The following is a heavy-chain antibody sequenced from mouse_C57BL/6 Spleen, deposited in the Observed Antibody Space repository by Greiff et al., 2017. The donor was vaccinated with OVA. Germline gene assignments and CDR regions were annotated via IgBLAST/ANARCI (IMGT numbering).Heavy chain of an antibody. V-gene: IGHV1-19*01. CDR3: ARDRATVVDYYARDY. Sequence: VHVKQSGPVLVKPGASVKMSCKASGYTFTDYYMNWVKQSHGKSLEWIGVIHPYNGGTSYNQKFKGKATLTVDKSSSTAYMELNSLTSEDSAVYYCARDRATVVDYYARDYWGQGTSVTVSS. J-gene: IGHJ4*01. CDR1: GYTFTDYY. D-gene: IGHD1-1*01. CDR2: IHPYNGGT.